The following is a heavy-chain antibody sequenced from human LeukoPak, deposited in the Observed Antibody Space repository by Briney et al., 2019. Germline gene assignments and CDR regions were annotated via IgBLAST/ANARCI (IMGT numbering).Heavy chain of an antibody. D-gene: IGHD2-2*02. Sequence: PGGSLRLSCAASGFTFSNAWMSWVRQAPGKGLEWIGEINHSGSANYNPSLKSRVTISVDTSKNQFSLKLSSVTAADTAVYYCARGYCSSTSCYRSDYWGQGTLVTVSS. CDR1: GFTFSNAW. CDR2: INHSGSA. CDR3: ARGYCSSTSCYRSDY. V-gene: IGHV4-34*01. J-gene: IGHJ4*02.